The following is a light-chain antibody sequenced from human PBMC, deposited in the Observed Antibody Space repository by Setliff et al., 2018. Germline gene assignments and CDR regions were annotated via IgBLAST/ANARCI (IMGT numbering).Light chain of an antibody. J-gene: IGLJ1*01. CDR3: NAYTSGSTYV. Sequence: QSALTQPASVSGSPGQSITISCPGTSSDVGSYDLVSWYQQHPGKPPKLIIYAVSDRPSGVSNRFSGSKSGNTASLTISGLQTEDEADYYCNAYTSGSTYVFGTGTKVTVL. CDR1: SSDVGSYDL. CDR2: AVS. V-gene: IGLV2-14*03.